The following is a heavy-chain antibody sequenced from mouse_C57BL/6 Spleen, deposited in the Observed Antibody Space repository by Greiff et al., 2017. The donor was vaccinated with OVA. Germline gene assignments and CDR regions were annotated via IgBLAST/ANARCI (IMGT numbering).Heavy chain of an antibody. CDR1: GYTFTSYG. J-gene: IGHJ1*03. Sequence: VQLQQSGAELARPGASVKLSCKASGYTFTSYGISWVKQRTGQGLEWIGAIYPRSGNTYYNEKFKGKATLTADKSSSTAYMELRSLTSEDSAVYVCARTTTGGYFDVWGTGTTVTVSS. CDR2: IYPRSGNT. CDR3: ARTTTGGYFDV. D-gene: IGHD1-1*01. V-gene: IGHV1-81*01.